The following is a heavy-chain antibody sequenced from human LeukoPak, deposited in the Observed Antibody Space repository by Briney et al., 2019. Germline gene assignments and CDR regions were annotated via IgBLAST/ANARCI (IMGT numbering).Heavy chain of an antibody. CDR1: GFTFSSYG. J-gene: IGHJ3*02. CDR3: AKDLVRYFDLDAFDI. D-gene: IGHD3-9*01. CDR2: ISGSGGST. V-gene: IGHV3-23*01. Sequence: GGTLRLSCAASGFTFSSYGMSWVRQAPGEGLEWVSAISGSGGSTYYADSVKGRFTISRDNSKNTLYLQMNSLRAEDTAVYYCAKDLVRYFDLDAFDIWGQGTMVTVSS.